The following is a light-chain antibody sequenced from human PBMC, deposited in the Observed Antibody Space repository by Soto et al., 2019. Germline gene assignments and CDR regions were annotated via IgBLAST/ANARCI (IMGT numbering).Light chain of an antibody. Sequence: QSVLTQPPSVSGAPGQRVTISCTGSSSNIGAGYDVHWYQQLPGTAPKLLIYGNSNRPSGVPDRFSGSKSGTSASLAITGLQAEDEADYYCPSYDSSLSGLDVFGTGTKLTVL. CDR1: SSNIGAGYD. V-gene: IGLV1-40*01. CDR3: PSYDSSLSGLDV. CDR2: GNS. J-gene: IGLJ1*01.